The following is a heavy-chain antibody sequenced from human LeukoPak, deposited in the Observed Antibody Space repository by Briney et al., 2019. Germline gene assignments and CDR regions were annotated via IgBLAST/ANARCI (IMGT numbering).Heavy chain of an antibody. J-gene: IGHJ4*02. CDR2: ISSSGSTI. CDR3: ARDDSGYESG. V-gene: IGHV3-48*03. CDR1: GFTFSSYE. D-gene: IGHD5-12*01. Sequence: PGGSLRLSCAASGFTFSSYEMNWVRQAPGEGLEWVSYISSSGSTIYYADSVKGRFTISRDNAKNSLYLQMNSLRAEDTAVYYCARDDSGYESGWGQGTLVTVSS.